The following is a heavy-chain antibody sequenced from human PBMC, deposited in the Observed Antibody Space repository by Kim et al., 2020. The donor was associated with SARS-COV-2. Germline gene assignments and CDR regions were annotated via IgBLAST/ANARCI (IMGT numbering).Heavy chain of an antibody. CDR3: ARNLVNSGWYFDL. J-gene: IGHJ2*01. V-gene: IGHV3-7*01. D-gene: IGHD3-9*01. CDR1: GFTFSRYW. CDR2: ITEDGSQK. Sequence: GGSLRLSCAASGFTFSRYWMTWVRQAPGKGLEWVANITEDGSQKYYVASVKGRFTISRDNAKNSLYLQMNSLRAGDTAVYFCARNLVNSGWYFDLWGRGTLVTVSS.